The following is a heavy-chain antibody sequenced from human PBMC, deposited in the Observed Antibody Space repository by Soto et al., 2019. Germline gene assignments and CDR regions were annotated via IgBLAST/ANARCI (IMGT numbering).Heavy chain of an antibody. Sequence: GGSLRLSCAASGFTFSSYAMHWVRQAPGKGLEWVAVISYDGSNKYYADSVKGRFTISRDNSKNTLYLQMNSLRAEDTAVYYCARDSGEQLVRRGFYYYYMDVWGKGTTVTVSS. CDR2: ISYDGSNK. J-gene: IGHJ6*03. D-gene: IGHD6-6*01. V-gene: IGHV3-30-3*01. CDR3: ARDSGEQLVRRGFYYYYMDV. CDR1: GFTFSSYA.